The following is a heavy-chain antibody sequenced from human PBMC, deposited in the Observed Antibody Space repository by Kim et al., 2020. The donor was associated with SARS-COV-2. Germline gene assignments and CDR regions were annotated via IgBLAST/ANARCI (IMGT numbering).Heavy chain of an antibody. CDR3: ARWAGNDYDFWSGYKD. V-gene: IGHV4-30-2*04. D-gene: IGHD3-3*01. J-gene: IGHJ4*02. Sequence: SLKSRVTISVDTSKNQFSLKLSSVTAADTAVYYCARWAGNDYDFWSGYKDWGQGTLVTVSS.